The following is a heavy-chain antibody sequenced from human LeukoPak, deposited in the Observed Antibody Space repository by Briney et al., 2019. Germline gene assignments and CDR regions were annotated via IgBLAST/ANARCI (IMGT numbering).Heavy chain of an antibody. D-gene: IGHD3-10*01. CDR1: GYSFTNTW. CDR2: IYPLDCDT. Sequence: GDSLKISCKASGYSFTNTWIGWGRLMPGKGLEWMGTIYPLDCDTRYSPSFQGQVTISADKSITTAYLQWSSLRAADTAMYYCATVNGSHWFFDYWGQGTLVTVSS. V-gene: IGHV5-51*01. CDR3: ATVNGSHWFFDY. J-gene: IGHJ4*02.